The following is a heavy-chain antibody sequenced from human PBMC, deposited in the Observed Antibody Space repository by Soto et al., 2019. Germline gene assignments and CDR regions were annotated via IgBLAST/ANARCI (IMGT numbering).Heavy chain of an antibody. CDR3: GRDDYGIFPY. D-gene: IGHD3-10*01. CDR2: IDPKNGGT. Sequence: QVQLVQSGTEVKKPGASVKVSCQASGYSISAYYIHWVRQAPRQGLEWMGWIDPKNGGTVSAQKFQGRLTMTRDTSISTVYMDLSGLTSDDTALYYCGRDDYGIFPYWGQGSLVTVSS. J-gene: IGHJ4*02. V-gene: IGHV1-2*02. CDR1: GYSISAYY.